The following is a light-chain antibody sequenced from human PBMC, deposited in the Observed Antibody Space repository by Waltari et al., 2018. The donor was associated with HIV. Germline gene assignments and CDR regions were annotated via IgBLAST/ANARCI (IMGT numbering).Light chain of an antibody. J-gene: IGLJ2*01. CDR2: DVN. CDR3: AAYAGNNIVI. V-gene: IGLV2-8*01. Sequence: QSALTQPPSASGSPGQSVTVPCTGTSSDIGYFNYVSWYQQHPGKAPTLLIYDVNKRPSGVPDRCSASKSGAAASLTVSGLLAEDEADYYCAAYAGNNIVIFGGGTKVTV. CDR1: SSDIGYFNY.